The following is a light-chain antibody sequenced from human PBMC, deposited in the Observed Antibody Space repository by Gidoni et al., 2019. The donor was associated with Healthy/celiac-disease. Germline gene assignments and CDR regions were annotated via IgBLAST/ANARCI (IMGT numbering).Light chain of an antibody. CDR1: QDISNY. CDR2: DAS. CDR3: QQYDNHPIT. J-gene: IGKJ5*01. Sequence: DSTMTQSPTFLSASVGDRVTITCEAGQDISNYLNWYQKKPGKAPKLLIYDASNLETGGPSRFSGSGSGTDFTFTISSLQPEDIATYYCQQYDNHPITFGQGTRLEIK. V-gene: IGKV1-33*01.